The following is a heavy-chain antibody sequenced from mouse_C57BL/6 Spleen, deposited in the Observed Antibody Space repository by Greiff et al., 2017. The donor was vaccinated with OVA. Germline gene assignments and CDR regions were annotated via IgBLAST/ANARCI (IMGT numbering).Heavy chain of an antibody. J-gene: IGHJ4*01. V-gene: IGHV1-55*01. CDR3: AREGDYYGSSYDAMDY. D-gene: IGHD1-1*01. CDR2: IYPGSGST. CDR1: GYTFTSYW. Sequence: QVQLKQPGAELVKPGASVKMSCKASGYTFTSYWITWVKQRPGQGLEWIGDIYPGSGSTNYNEKFKSKATLTVDTSSSTAYMQLSSLTSEDSAVYYCAREGDYYGSSYDAMDYWGQGTSVTVSS.